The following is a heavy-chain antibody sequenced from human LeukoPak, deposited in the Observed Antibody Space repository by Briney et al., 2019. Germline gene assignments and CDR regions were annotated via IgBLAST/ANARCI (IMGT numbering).Heavy chain of an antibody. CDR1: GGSISSHH. J-gene: IGHJ1*01. CDR3: AREAQYCSGGNCYGGYFQH. Sequence: SETLSLTCTVSGGSISSHHWSWIRQPAGKGLEWIGRISNSGSTNYNPSLKSRVTVSADTSKNQFSLKLSSVTAADTAVYYCAREAQYCSGGNCYGGYFQHWGQGTLVTVSS. CDR2: ISNSGST. V-gene: IGHV4-4*07. D-gene: IGHD2-15*01.